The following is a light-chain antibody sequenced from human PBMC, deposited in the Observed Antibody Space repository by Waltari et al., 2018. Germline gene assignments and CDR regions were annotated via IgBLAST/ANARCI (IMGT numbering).Light chain of an antibody. Sequence: QSVLTQPPSVSAAPGQKVTISCSGSSSNIGNNYVSWYQQLPGTAPKLVIYDNDKRPSGIPDRFSGSKSGTSATLGITGLQTGDEAYYYCGTWDSSPTAGVFGGGTKLTVL. CDR3: GTWDSSPTAGV. J-gene: IGLJ2*01. CDR1: SSNIGNNY. V-gene: IGLV1-51*01. CDR2: DND.